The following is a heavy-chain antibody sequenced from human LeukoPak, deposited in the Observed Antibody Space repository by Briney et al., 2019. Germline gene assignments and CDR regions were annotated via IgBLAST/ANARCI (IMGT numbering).Heavy chain of an antibody. CDR1: GFSLTTSGMC. J-gene: IGHJ4*02. CDR2: IDWDDDK. Sequence: ASGPTLVNPTQTLTLTCTSSGFSLTTSGMCVGWIRQPPGKALEWLARIDWDDDKYYRTSLKTRLTISKDTSKNQVVLTLTNIDPVDTATYYCARMTGATHDYWGQGTLVTVSS. CDR3: ARMTGATHDY. V-gene: IGHV2-70*11. D-gene: IGHD1-26*01.